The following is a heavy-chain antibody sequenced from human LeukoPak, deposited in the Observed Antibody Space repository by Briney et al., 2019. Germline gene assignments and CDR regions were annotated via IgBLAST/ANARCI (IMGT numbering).Heavy chain of an antibody. CDR3: AKVFWFEHISDY. CDR1: GFNFNTFI. CDR2: IRGSGGTT. V-gene: IGHV3-23*01. J-gene: IGHJ4*02. Sequence: GGSLRLSCAASGFNFNTFIMHWVRQAPGKGLEWVSTIRGSGGTTFYADSVKGRFTISRDDSKDTLYLQMNSLRVEDTAVYYCAKVFWFEHISDYWGQGTLVTVSS. D-gene: IGHD3-10*01.